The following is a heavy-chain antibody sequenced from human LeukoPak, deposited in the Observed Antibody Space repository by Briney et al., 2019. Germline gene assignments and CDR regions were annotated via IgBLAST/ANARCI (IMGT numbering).Heavy chain of an antibody. J-gene: IGHJ4*02. Sequence: ASVKVSCKVSGYTLTELSMHWVRQAPGQGLEWMGIINPSGGSTSYAQKFQGRVTMTRDTSTSTVYMELSSLRSEDTAVYYCARDYDSSGYYFDYWGQGTLVTVSS. CDR3: ARDYDSSGYYFDY. CDR1: GYTLTELS. V-gene: IGHV1-46*01. CDR2: INPSGGST. D-gene: IGHD3-22*01.